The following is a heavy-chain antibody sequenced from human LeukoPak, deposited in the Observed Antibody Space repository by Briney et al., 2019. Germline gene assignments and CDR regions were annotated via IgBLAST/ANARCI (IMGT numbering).Heavy chain of an antibody. CDR2: ISTSSSYI. CDR3: ARSPSWAVAGSDFDY. D-gene: IGHD6-19*01. CDR1: GFTFSSYS. V-gene: IGHV3-21*01. Sequence: GGSLRLSCAASGFTFSSYSMNWVRQAPGKGLEWVSSISTSSSYIYYADSLKGRFTTSRDNAKNSLYLQMNSLRAEDTAVYYCARSPSWAVAGSDFDYWGQGTLVTVSS. J-gene: IGHJ4*02.